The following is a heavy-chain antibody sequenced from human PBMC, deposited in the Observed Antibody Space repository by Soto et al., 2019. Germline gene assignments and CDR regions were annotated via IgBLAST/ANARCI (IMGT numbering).Heavy chain of an antibody. Sequence: QVQLVESGGGVVQPGRSLRLSCAASGFTFSSYAMHWVRQAPGKGLEWVAVISYDGSNKYYADSVKGRFTISRDNSKNTLYLQMNSLRAEDTAVYYCASDAPAYCISTSCYSMDVWGQGTTVTVSS. CDR1: GFTFSSYA. CDR2: ISYDGSNK. CDR3: ASDAPAYCISTSCYSMDV. V-gene: IGHV3-30-3*01. J-gene: IGHJ6*02. D-gene: IGHD2-2*01.